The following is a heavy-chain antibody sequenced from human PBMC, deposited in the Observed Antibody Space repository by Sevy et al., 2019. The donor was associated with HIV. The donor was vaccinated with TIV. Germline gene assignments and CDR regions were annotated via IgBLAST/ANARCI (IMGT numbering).Heavy chain of an antibody. J-gene: IGHJ3*02. CDR3: ARETDAFDI. V-gene: IGHV3-7*03. CDR1: GFTISSYW. CDR2: IKQDGSEK. Sequence: GGSLRLSCAASGFTISSYWMSWVRQAPGKGLEWVANIKQDGSEKYYVDSVKGRFTISRDNAKNSLYLQMNSLRAEDTAVYYCARETDAFDIWGQGTMVTVSS.